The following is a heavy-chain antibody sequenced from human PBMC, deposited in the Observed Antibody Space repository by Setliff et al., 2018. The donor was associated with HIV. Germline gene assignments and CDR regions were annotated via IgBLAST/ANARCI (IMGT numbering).Heavy chain of an antibody. CDR3: AKVQNYYGSGSYPAHFDY. J-gene: IGHJ4*02. V-gene: IGHV3-30*02. D-gene: IGHD3-10*01. CDR1: GFTFSSYG. Sequence: GESLTISCAASGFTFSSYGMHWVRQATGKGLEWVAFIRYDGSNKYYADSVKGRFTISRDNSKNTLYLQMNSLRAEDTAVFYCAKVQNYYGSGSYPAHFDYWGQGTQVTVSS. CDR2: IRYDGSNK.